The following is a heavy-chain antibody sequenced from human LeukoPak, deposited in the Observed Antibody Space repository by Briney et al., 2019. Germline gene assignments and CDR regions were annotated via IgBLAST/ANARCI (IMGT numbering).Heavy chain of an antibody. CDR3: VREAPFGAFDI. J-gene: IGHJ3*02. V-gene: IGHV1-3*02. CDR1: GYTFATSA. D-gene: IGHD2/OR15-2a*01. Sequence: GASVKVSCKASGYTFATSAMHWVRQAPGQRLEWMGWSNAGNGNTKYSQEFQGRVTITRDTSASTAYMELSSLRSEDMAVYYCVREAPFGAFDIWGQGTMVTVSS. CDR2: SNAGNGNT.